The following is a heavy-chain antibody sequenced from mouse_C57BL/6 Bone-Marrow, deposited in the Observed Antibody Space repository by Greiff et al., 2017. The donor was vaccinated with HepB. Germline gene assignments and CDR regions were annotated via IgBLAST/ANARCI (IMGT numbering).Heavy chain of an antibody. D-gene: IGHD6-5*01. CDR1: GYTFTDYY. J-gene: IGHJ4*01. CDR3: ASSLAGTRGPYAMDY. V-gene: IGHV1-26*01. Sequence: EVQLQQSGPELVKPGASVKISCKASGYTFTDYYMNWVKQSHGKSLEWIGDINPNNGGTSYNQKFKGKATLTVDKSSSTAYMELRSLTSEDSAVYYCASSLAGTRGPYAMDYWGQGTSVTVSS. CDR2: INPNNGGT.